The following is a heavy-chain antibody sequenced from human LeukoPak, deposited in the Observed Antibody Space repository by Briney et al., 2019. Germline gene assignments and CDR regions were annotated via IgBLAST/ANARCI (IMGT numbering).Heavy chain of an antibody. V-gene: IGHV3-74*01. CDR1: GFSFSNYW. J-gene: IGHJ3*01. D-gene: IGHD5-18*01. Sequence: GGSLRLSCAASGFSFSNYWMHWVRQAPGKGLVWVSRISSDGSDTIYADSVKGRFTMSRDNSKNTLYLQMNSLRAEDTAVYYCAREALEVDTAMGYWGQGTMVTVSS. CDR2: ISSDGSDT. CDR3: AREALEVDTAMGY.